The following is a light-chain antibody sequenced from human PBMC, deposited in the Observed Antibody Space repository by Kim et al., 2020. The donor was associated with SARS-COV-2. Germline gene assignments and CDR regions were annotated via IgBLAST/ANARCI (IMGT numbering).Light chain of an antibody. J-gene: IGKJ2*03. CDR1: QNISSH. CDR3: QQNYTHPYS. CDR2: AAS. Sequence: DIQMTQSPSSLSASVGDRVTITCRSNQNISSHLNWYQQKPGKAPKLLIYAASSLRSGVPSRFSGSSSGTEFTLTITGVRPEDFATYYCQQNYTHPYSFGQGTKVDIK. V-gene: IGKV1-39*01.